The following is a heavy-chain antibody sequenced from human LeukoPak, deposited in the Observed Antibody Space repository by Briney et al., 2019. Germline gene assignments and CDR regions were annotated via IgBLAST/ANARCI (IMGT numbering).Heavy chain of an antibody. V-gene: IGHV4-4*07. CDR2: IYASGST. CDR1: GGSISSYY. J-gene: IGHJ4*02. Sequence: PSETLSLTCTVSGGSISSYYWSWVRQPAGKGLEWVGRIYASGSTNYNPSLKSRVTISVDTSKNQFSLRLSSVTAADTAAYYCRGNWYGSGGLVYFDYWGQGTLVTVSS. D-gene: IGHD1-1*01. CDR3: RGNWYGSGGLVYFDY.